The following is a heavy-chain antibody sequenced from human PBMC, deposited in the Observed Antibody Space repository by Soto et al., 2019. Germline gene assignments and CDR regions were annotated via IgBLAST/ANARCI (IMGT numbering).Heavy chain of an antibody. Sequence: SVKVSCKASEFTFTSSTVQWVRQARGQRLEWIGWIVVGSGNTNYAQKFQERVTITRDMSTSTAYMELSSLRSEDTAVYYCVRARGYYGMDVWGQGTAVTVSS. J-gene: IGHJ6*02. CDR2: IVVGSGNT. CDR3: VRARGYYGMDV. V-gene: IGHV1-58*01. CDR1: EFTFTSST.